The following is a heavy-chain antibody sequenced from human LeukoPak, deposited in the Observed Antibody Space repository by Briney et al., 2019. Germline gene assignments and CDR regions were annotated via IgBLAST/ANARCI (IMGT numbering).Heavy chain of an antibody. CDR2: IYYSGST. J-gene: IGHJ4*02. V-gene: IGHV4-30-4*08. CDR3: ARSSADYDFWSGYPLLFDH. Sequence: PSQTLSLTCTVSGGSISSGDYYWSWIRQPPGKGLEWIGYIYYSGSTYYNPSLKSRVTTSVDTSKNQFSLKLSSVTAADTAVYYCARSSADYDFWSGYPLLFDHWGQGTLVTVSS. CDR1: GGSISSGDYY. D-gene: IGHD3-3*01.